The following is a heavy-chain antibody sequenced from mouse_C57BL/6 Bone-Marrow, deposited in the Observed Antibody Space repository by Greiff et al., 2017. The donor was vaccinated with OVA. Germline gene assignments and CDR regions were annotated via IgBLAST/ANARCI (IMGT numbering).Heavy chain of an antibody. Sequence: VQLQQSGPELVKPGASVKISCKASGYAFSSSWMNWVNQRPGKGLEWIGRIYPGDGDTNYNGKFKGKATLTADKSSSTAYMQLSSLTSEDSAVYFCARHEDGYYASYFDYWGQGTTLTVSS. D-gene: IGHD2-3*01. V-gene: IGHV1-82*01. CDR3: ARHEDGYYASYFDY. J-gene: IGHJ2*01. CDR1: GYAFSSSW. CDR2: IYPGDGDT.